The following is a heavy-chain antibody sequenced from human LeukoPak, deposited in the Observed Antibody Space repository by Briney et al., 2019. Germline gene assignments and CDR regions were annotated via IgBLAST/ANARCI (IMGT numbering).Heavy chain of an antibody. Sequence: EWVSAISGSDGSTYYADSVKGRFTISRDNSKNTLYLQMNSLRAEDTAVYYCAKGLLPEYWGQGTLVTVSS. D-gene: IGHD3-22*01. CDR2: ISGSDGST. CDR3: AKGLLPEY. V-gene: IGHV3-23*01. J-gene: IGHJ4*02.